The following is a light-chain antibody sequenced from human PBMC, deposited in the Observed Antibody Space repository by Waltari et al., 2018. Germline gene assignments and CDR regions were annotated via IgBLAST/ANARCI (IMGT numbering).Light chain of an antibody. Sequence: QSVLTQPPSVSGTPGQRVTISCSGSTSNIGAGHDVHWYQHLPGTAPKLLIYGNNNRPSGVPDRFSVATSGTPASLAITGRQADDEADYFCQSFDNMLSGGVVFGGGTKLAVL. CDR2: GNN. V-gene: IGLV1-40*01. CDR3: QSFDNMLSGGVV. CDR1: TSNIGAGHD. J-gene: IGLJ2*01.